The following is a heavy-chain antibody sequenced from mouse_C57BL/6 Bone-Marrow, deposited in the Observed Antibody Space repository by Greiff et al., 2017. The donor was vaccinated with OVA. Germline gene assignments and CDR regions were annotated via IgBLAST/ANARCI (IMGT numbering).Heavy chain of an antibody. D-gene: IGHD1-1*01. Sequence: QVQLQQSGAELVRPGTSVKMSCKASGYTFTNYWIGWAKQRPGHGLEWIGDIYPGGGYTNYNEKFKGKATLTADKSSSTAYMQFSSLTSEDSAIYDCARGATVVAEGFDYWGQGTTLTVSS. CDR1: GYTFTNYW. V-gene: IGHV1-63*01. J-gene: IGHJ2*01. CDR3: ARGATVVAEGFDY. CDR2: IYPGGGYT.